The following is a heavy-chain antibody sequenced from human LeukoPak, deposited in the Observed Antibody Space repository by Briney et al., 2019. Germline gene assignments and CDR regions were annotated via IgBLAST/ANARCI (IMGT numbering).Heavy chain of an antibody. CDR3: ARAGRSANYGYFFDY. CDR2: IYYSGST. Sequence: SQTLSLTCTVSGGSISSGSYYWSWIRQPAGKGLEWIGYIYYSGSTNYNPSLKSRVTISVDTSKNQFSLKLTSVTAADTAVYYCARAGRSANYGYFFDYWGQGTLVTVSS. D-gene: IGHD4/OR15-4a*01. J-gene: IGHJ4*02. CDR1: GGSISSGSYY. V-gene: IGHV4-61*10.